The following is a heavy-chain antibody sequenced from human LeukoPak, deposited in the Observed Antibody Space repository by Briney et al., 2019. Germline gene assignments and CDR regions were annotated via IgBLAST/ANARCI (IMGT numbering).Heavy chain of an antibody. J-gene: IGHJ4*02. CDR1: GYTFTSYA. V-gene: IGHV1-69*13. CDR3: ASGGDDFWSGYSDY. Sequence: ASVKVSCKASGYTFTSYAMNWVRQAPGQGLEWMGGIIPIFGTANYAQKFQGRVTITADESTSTAYMELSSLRSEDTAVYYCASGGDDFWSGYSDYWGQGTLVTVSS. CDR2: IIPIFGTA. D-gene: IGHD3-3*01.